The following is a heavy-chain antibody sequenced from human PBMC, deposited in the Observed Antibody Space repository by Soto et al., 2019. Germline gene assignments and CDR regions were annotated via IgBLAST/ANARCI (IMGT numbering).Heavy chain of an antibody. CDR3: ATRTTVTTFDY. CDR1: GASVTRAGSY. CDR2: IYFVGTT. D-gene: IGHD4-17*01. V-gene: IGHV4-31*11. J-gene: IGHJ4*02. Sequence: QVQLQESGPGLVKPSQTLSLTCDVSGASVTRAGSYWGWIRQRPGQGLEWIGYIYFVGTTYYNPSLKSRVTISAATSRNQFSLSLSFLTAADTAVYYCATRTTVTTFDYWGQGTLVTVSS.